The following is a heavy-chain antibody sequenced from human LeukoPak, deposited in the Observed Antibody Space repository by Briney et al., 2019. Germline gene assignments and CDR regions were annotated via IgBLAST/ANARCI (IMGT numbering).Heavy chain of an antibody. Sequence: GGSLRLSCAASGFTFSSYGMHWVRQAPGKGLEWVAVISYDGSNKYYADSVKGRFTISRDNSKNTLYLQMNSLRAEDTAVYYCAKGSYYDSSTDYWGQGTLVTVSS. V-gene: IGHV3-30*18. CDR2: ISYDGSNK. D-gene: IGHD3-22*01. CDR3: AKGSYYDSSTDY. J-gene: IGHJ4*02. CDR1: GFTFSSYG.